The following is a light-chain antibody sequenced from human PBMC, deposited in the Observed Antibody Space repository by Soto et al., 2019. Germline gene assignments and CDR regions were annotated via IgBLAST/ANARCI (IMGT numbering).Light chain of an antibody. CDR2: SNN. V-gene: IGLV1-44*01. CDR1: SSNIGTKT. Sequence: QSVLTQPPSASGTPGQRVTISCSGSSSNIGTKTVSWYQQLPGTAPKLLIYSNNQRPSGVPDRFSGSKSVTSASLAITGLQSEDEGDFYCAAWDDSLYGVVFGGGTKLTVL. CDR3: AAWDDSLYGVV. J-gene: IGLJ2*01.